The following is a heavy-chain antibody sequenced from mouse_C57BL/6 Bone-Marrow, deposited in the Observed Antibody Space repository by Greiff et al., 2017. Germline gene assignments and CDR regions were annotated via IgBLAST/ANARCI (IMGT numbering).Heavy chain of an antibody. D-gene: IGHD1-1*01. CDR2: ILPGSGST. Sequence: VQLQQSGAELMKPGASVKLSCKATGYTFTGYWIEWVKQRPGHGLEWIGEILPGSGSTNYNEKFKGKATFPADTSSNTAYMQLSSLTTEDTTIYYCARTVYYYGSSYWFAYWGQGTLVTVSA. CDR1: GYTFTGYW. J-gene: IGHJ3*01. V-gene: IGHV1-9*01. CDR3: ARTVYYYGSSYWFAY.